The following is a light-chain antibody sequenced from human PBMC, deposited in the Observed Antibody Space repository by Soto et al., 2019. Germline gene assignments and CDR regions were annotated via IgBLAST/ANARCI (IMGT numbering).Light chain of an antibody. V-gene: IGKV3-20*01. CDR3: QQYGSSPRT. Sequence: EIVLTQSPGTLSLSPGERATLSCRASQSVSSSYLAWCQQKPGQAPRLLIYGASSRATGIPDRFNGSGSGTDFTLTISRLEPEDFAVYYCQQYGSSPRTFGQGTKVEIK. J-gene: IGKJ1*01. CDR1: QSVSSSY. CDR2: GAS.